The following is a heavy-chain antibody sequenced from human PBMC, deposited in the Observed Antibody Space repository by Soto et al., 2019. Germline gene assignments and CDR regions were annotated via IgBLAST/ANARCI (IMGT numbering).Heavy chain of an antibody. D-gene: IGHD5-12*01. CDR3: ARWLGQQPDYYYGMDV. CDR1: GGSFSGYY. J-gene: IGHJ6*02. Sequence: SETLSLTCAVYGGSFSGYYWSWIRQPPGKGLEWIGEINHSGSTNYNPSLKSRVTISVDTSKNQFSLKLSSVTAADTAVYYCARWLGQQPDYYYGMDVWGQGTTVTVSS. V-gene: IGHV4-34*01. CDR2: INHSGST.